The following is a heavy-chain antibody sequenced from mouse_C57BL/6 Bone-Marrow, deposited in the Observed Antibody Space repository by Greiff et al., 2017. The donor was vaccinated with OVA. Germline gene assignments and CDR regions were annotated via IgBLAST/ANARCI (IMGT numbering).Heavy chain of an antibody. J-gene: IGHJ2*01. V-gene: IGHV1-50*01. CDR1: GYTFTSYW. CDR3: ARWESLDY. CDR2: IDPSDSYT. D-gene: IGHD4-1*01. Sequence: VQLQQPGAELVKPGASVKLSCKASGYTFTSYWMQWVKQRPGQGLEWIGEIDPSDSYTNYNQKFKGKATLTVDTSSSTAYMQLSSLTSEDSAVYYCARWESLDYWGQGTTLTVSS.